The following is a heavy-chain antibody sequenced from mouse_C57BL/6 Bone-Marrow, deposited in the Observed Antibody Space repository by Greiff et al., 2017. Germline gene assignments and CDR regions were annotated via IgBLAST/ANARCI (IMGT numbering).Heavy chain of an antibody. V-gene: IGHV1-19*01. CDR3: SFYVNYDGYFDY. J-gene: IGHJ2*01. CDR2: INPYNGGT. D-gene: IGHD2-10*01. CDR1: GYTFTDYY. Sequence: EVQLQQSGPVLVKPGASVKMSCKASGYTFTDYYMNWVKQSHGKSLEWIGVINPYNGGTSYNQKFKGKATLTVDKSSSTAYMELNSLTSEDSAVYYCSFYVNYDGYFDYWGQGTTLTVSS.